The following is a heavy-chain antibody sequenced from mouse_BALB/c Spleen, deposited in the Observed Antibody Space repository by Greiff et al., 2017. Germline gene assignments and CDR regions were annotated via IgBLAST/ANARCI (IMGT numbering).Heavy chain of an antibody. Sequence: EVQLQESGGGLVQPGGSLKLSCAASGFTFSSYGMSWVRQTPDKRLELVATINSNGGSTYYPDSVKGRFTISRDNAKNTLYLQMSSLKTEDTAMYYCATFYYGNYGCAYWGQGTLVTVSA. V-gene: IGHV5-6-3*01. CDR3: ATFYYGNYGCAY. CDR2: INSNGGST. D-gene: IGHD2-1*01. J-gene: IGHJ3*01. CDR1: GFTFSSYG.